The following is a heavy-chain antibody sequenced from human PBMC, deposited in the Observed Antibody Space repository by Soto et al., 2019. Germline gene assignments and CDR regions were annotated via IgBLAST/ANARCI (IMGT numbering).Heavy chain of an antibody. CDR3: ARGVSSDYGDYNNDAFDI. CDR1: GFTVSSNY. J-gene: IGHJ3*02. V-gene: IGHV3-53*04. Sequence: GGSLRLSCAASGFTVSSNYMSWVRQAPGKGLEWVSVIYSGGSTYYADSVKGRFTISRHNSKNTLYLQMNSLRAEDTAVYYCARGVSSDYGDYNNDAFDIWGQGTMVTVSS. D-gene: IGHD4-17*01. CDR2: IYSGGST.